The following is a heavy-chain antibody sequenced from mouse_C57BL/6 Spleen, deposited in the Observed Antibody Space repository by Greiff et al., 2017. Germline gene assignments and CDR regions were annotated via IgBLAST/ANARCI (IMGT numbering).Heavy chain of an antibody. J-gene: IGHJ4*01. Sequence: EVQLVESEGGLVQPGSSMKLSCTASGFTFSDYYMAWVRQVPEKGLEWVANINYDGSSTYYLDSLKSRFIISRDNAKNILYLQMSSLKSEDTATYYCARELRDGYAMDYWGQGTSVTVSS. CDR1: GFTFSDYY. CDR3: ARELRDGYAMDY. CDR2: INYDGSST. D-gene: IGHD3-3*01. V-gene: IGHV5-16*01.